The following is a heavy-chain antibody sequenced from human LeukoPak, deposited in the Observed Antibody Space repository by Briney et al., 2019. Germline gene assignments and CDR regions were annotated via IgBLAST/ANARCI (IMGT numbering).Heavy chain of an antibody. CDR1: GFTFSSYS. CDR3: ARRYCSSTSCQFDY. J-gene: IGHJ4*02. Sequence: GGSLRLSCAASGFTFSSYSMNWVRQAPGKGLEWDSYISSSSSTIYYADSVKGRFAISRDNAKNSLYLQMNSLRAEDTAVYYCARRYCSSTSCQFDYWGQGTLLTVSS. CDR2: ISSSSSTI. D-gene: IGHD2-2*01. V-gene: IGHV3-48*01.